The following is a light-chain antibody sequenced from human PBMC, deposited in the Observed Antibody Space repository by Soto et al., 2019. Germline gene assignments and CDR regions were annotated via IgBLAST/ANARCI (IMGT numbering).Light chain of an antibody. V-gene: IGLV2-11*01. CDR2: DVS. CDR1: SSDVGAYNY. Sequence: QSVLTQPRSVSGSPGQSVTISCTGTSSDVGAYNYVSWYQQHPGKAPKLMIYDVSKRPSGVPDRFSGSNSGITASLTISGLQAEDEADYYCCSYAVTFTLVFGGGTKLTVL. CDR3: CSYAVTFTLV. J-gene: IGLJ2*01.